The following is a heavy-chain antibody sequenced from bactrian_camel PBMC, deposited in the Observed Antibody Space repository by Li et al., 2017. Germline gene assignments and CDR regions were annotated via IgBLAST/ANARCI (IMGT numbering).Heavy chain of an antibody. CDR2: IYTRASSA. CDR3: AVYDVIVGGGCMFYDDVYDY. D-gene: IGHD3*01. J-gene: IGHJ4*01. V-gene: IGHV3S54*01. CDR1: GYARREHC. Sequence: VQLVESGGGSVQAGGSLRLSCVASGYARREHCLGWFRQVPGKEREAVAAIYTRASSARYGDSVKGRFTISRDNAQNILYLQLNDPKPEDTAMYYSAVYDVIVGGGCMFYDDVYDYWGQGTQVTV.